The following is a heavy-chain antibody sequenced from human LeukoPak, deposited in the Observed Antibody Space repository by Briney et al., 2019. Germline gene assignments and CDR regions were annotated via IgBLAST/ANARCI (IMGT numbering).Heavy chain of an antibody. CDR2: IDTGTSTI. V-gene: IGHV3-48*04. D-gene: IGHD6-19*01. J-gene: IGHJ3*02. Sequence: HPGGSLRLSCAASGFTFSTYSMNWVRQAPGKGLEWVSYIDTGTSTIYYADSVKGRFTISRDNAKNSLYLQMNSLRAEDTAVYYCARYQVPFSLYSSGGIWGQGTMVTVSS. CDR3: ARYQVPFSLYSSGGI. CDR1: GFTFSTYS.